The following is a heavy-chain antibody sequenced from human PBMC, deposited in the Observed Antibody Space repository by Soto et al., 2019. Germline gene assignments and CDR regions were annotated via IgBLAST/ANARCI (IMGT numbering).Heavy chain of an antibody. J-gene: IGHJ6*02. D-gene: IGHD5-12*01. V-gene: IGHV4-30-4*01. CDR2: IDYSGNT. CDR3: ARDRGGYDRLYYYHGMDV. CDR1: GDSITNSDYY. Sequence: SETLSLTCTVSGDSITNSDYYWNWIRQSPGKGLEWIASIDYSGNTYYNPSLKSRVVISADTSKNLFSLKLRSVTAEDTAVYYCARDRGGYDRLYYYHGMDVWGQGTTVTVSS.